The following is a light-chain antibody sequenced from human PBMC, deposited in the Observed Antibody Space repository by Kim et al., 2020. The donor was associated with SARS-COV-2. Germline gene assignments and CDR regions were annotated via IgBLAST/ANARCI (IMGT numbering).Light chain of an antibody. Sequence: GTTVTIACIRNSGSIASDYVQWYQQRPGSSPTTVIYEDDQRPSGVPDRFSGSIDRPSNSASLTISGLKTEDEGDYYCQSYDSTNVVFGGGTQLTVL. CDR2: EDD. CDR3: QSYDSTNVV. CDR1: SGSIASDY. J-gene: IGLJ3*02. V-gene: IGLV6-57*01.